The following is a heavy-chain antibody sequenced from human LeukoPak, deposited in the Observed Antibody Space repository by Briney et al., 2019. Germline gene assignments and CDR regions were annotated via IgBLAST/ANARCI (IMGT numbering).Heavy chain of an antibody. D-gene: IGHD6-19*01. J-gene: IGHJ3*02. Sequence: PGGSLRLSCAASGFTFDDYGMSWVRQAPGKGLEWVSGINWNDGSRGYADSVKGRFTISRDNAKNSLFLQMNSLRAEDTALYYCTRGQRSGWDEAFEICGQGTMVSVSS. CDR3: TRGQRSGWDEAFEI. CDR2: INWNDGSR. CDR1: GFTFDDYG. V-gene: IGHV3-20*04.